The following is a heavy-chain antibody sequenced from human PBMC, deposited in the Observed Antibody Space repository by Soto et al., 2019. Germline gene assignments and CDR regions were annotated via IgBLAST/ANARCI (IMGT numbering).Heavy chain of an antibody. D-gene: IGHD3-10*01. V-gene: IGHV4-34*01. CDR2: INHSGST. Sequence: RQPPGKGREWIGEINHSGSTNYNPSLKSRVTISVDTSKNQFSLKLSSVTAADTAVYYCARVWGGAFDIWGQGTMVTVSS. J-gene: IGHJ3*02. CDR3: ARVWGGAFDI.